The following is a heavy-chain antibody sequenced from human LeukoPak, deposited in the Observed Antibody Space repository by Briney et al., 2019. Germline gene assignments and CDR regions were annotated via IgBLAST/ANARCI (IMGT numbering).Heavy chain of an antibody. Sequence: GGSLRLSCAASGFPFGSYWMTWVRQAPGKGLEWVANIKRDGSQIYYVDSVKGRFTLSRDNAKNSLYLQMNSLRAEDTAVYYCARDLKSYGGYDLGYWGQGTLVTVSS. CDR1: GFPFGSYW. V-gene: IGHV3-7*01. D-gene: IGHD5-12*01. J-gene: IGHJ4*02. CDR2: IKRDGSQI. CDR3: ARDLKSYGGYDLGY.